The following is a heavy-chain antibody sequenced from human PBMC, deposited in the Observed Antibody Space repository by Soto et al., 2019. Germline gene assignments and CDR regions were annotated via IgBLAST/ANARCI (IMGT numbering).Heavy chain of an antibody. V-gene: IGHV4-34*02. CDR1: CGSFSGYY. Sequence: QVQLQQWGAGLLKPSETPSLTCAVSCGSFSGYYCNCIRQPQGKRQDWLGEIYHTGVTTYNQSLESRITVTVDTSKRQISLRLTSVTGADTAVYYCAGEKSDYDILAGPTTFDFWGQGTMVTVSS. CDR3: AGEKSDYDILAGPTTFDF. D-gene: IGHD3-9*01. CDR2: IYHTGVT. J-gene: IGHJ3*01.